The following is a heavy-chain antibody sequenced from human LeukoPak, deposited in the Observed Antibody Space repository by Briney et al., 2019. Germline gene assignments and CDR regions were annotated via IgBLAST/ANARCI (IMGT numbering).Heavy chain of an antibody. CDR2: INCDSGVT. V-gene: IGHV1-2*02. CDR3: ARDGGGTYQDFDY. D-gene: IGHD1-26*01. CDR1: GYTFTDSS. Sequence: ASVKVSCKASGYTFTDSSIHWVRQAPGQGLEWMGWINCDSGVTKYAEKFQGRVSMTRDTSISTAYMDLSRPTSDDTAIYYCARDGGGTYQDFDYWGQGTLVTVSS. J-gene: IGHJ4*02.